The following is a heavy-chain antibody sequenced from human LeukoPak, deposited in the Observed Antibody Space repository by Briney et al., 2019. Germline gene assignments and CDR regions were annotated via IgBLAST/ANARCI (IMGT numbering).Heavy chain of an antibody. CDR2: IYSGGSA. D-gene: IGHD1-7*01. CDR1: GFTVGTNY. J-gene: IGHJ3*02. Sequence: GGSLRLSCAASGFTVGTNYMTGVRQAPGKGLEWVSVIYSGGSAYYADSVKGRFTISRDNSKNTLYLQMNSLRAEDTAVYFCASNGVLITGTTDAFDIRGQGTMVTVSS. V-gene: IGHV3-53*01. CDR3: ASNGVLITGTTDAFDI.